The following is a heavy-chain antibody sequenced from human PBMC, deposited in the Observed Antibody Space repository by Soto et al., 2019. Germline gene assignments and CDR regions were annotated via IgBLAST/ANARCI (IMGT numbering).Heavy chain of an antibody. D-gene: IGHD2-8*01. Sequence: EVQLLESGGGLVQPGGSLRLSCAASGFTFRTYAMSWVRQAPGKGLEWVSGLFGNGGGISYADSVKGRFTISRDNSNNMLYLQMRSLRVEDTAVYYCAKDRQPDGLWPFDHWGQGTLVTVSS. CDR1: GFTFRTYA. CDR2: LFGNGGGI. CDR3: AKDRQPDGLWPFDH. V-gene: IGHV3-23*01. J-gene: IGHJ4*02.